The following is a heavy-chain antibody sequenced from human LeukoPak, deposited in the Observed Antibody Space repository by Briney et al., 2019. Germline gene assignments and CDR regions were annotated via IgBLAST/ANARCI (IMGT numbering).Heavy chain of an antibody. CDR3: ARRGGSSSRRSPVDY. J-gene: IGHJ4*02. CDR1: GFTFSDYW. Sequence: GSLRLSCTASGFTFSDYWMTWVRQAPGKGPEWVANIKQDGSQRYYVDSVRGRFTISRDNAKNSLFLQMNGLRAEDTAVYYCARRGGSSSRRSPVDYWGQGTLVTVSS. V-gene: IGHV3-7*01. CDR2: IKQDGSQR. D-gene: IGHD6-6*01.